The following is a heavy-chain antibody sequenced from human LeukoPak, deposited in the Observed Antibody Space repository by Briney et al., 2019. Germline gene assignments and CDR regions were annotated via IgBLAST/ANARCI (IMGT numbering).Heavy chain of an antibody. D-gene: IGHD3-9*01. Sequence: PGESLKISCQGSGFSFSNYWIGWVRQMPGKGLEWMGIIYPGDSHARYSPSFQGQVTISADKSSSNAYLQWSSLKASDTAIYYCARHFLRDESRFFDWSPPGCFDIWGQGTMVIVSS. J-gene: IGHJ3*02. CDR2: IYPGDSHA. V-gene: IGHV5-51*01. CDR3: ARHFLRDESRFFDWSPPGCFDI. CDR1: GFSFSNYW.